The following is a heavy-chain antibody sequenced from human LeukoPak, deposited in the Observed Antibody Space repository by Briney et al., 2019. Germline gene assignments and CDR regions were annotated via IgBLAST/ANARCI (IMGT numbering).Heavy chain of an antibody. CDR3: ARVRGTLRGGIGMDV. V-gene: IGHV3-7*01. Sequence: GGSLRLSCAASGFTFSSYWMSWVRQAPGKGLEWVGNIKQDGSEKYYVDSVKGRFTISRDNAKNSLYLQMNSLRAEDTAVYYCARVRGTLRGGIGMDVWGQGTTVTVSS. CDR2: IKQDGSEK. D-gene: IGHD5-12*01. CDR1: GFTFSSYW. J-gene: IGHJ6*02.